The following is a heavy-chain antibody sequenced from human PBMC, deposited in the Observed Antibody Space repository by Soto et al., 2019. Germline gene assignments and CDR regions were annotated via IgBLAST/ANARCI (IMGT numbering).Heavy chain of an antibody. CDR2: IYVSGST. CDR1: GDSVSSYY. Sequence: QVQLQESGPGLVKPSETLSLTCTVSGDSVSSYYWSWIRQPPGKGLEWIGYIYVSGSTNYNPSLKSRVTISLDTSKNQFSLKLSSVTAVDTAVYYCARGVLRYYYYGMDVWGQGTTVTVSS. J-gene: IGHJ6*02. CDR3: ARGVLRYYYYGMDV. V-gene: IGHV4-59*02.